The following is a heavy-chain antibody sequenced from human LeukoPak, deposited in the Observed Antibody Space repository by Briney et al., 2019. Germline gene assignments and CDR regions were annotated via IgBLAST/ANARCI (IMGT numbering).Heavy chain of an antibody. CDR3: ARGGSGWYQFAD. CDR1: GYTFIDYH. D-gene: IGHD6-19*01. V-gene: IGHV1-2*06. Sequence: ASVKVSCKTSGYTFIDYHIHWVRQAPGQGLEWMGRINPRSGGTNYAQNFQGRVTMTRDTSISTVYMELSRLTSDDTAVYYCARGGSGWYQFADWGQR. J-gene: IGHJ4*02. CDR2: INPRSGGT.